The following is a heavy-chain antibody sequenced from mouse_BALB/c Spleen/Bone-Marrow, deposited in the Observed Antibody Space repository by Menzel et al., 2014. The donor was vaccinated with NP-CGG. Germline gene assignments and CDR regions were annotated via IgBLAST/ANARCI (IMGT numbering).Heavy chain of an antibody. CDR1: GFNIKDTY. CDR3: ARWGKLGRGCFDV. V-gene: IGHV14-3*02. D-gene: IGHD4-1*01. Sequence: EVKLVESGAELVKPGASVKLSCTASGFNIKDTYMHWVKQRPEQGLEWIGRIDPANGNTKYDPKFQGKATITADTSANTAYLQLSSLTSEDTAVYYCARWGKLGRGCFDVWGAGTTVTVSS. CDR2: IDPANGNT. J-gene: IGHJ1*01.